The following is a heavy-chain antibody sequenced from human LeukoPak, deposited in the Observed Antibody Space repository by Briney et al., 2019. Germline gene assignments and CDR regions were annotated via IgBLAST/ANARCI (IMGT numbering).Heavy chain of an antibody. V-gene: IGHV4-34*01. CDR3: ARRSPSSWYLYWYFDL. Sequence: SETLSLTCAVYGGSFSGYYWSWIRQPPGKGLEWIGEINHSGSTNYNPSLKSRVTISVDTSKNQFSLKLSSVTAADTAVNYCARRSPSSWYLYWYFDLWGRGTLVTVSS. D-gene: IGHD6-13*01. J-gene: IGHJ2*01. CDR2: INHSGST. CDR1: GGSFSGYY.